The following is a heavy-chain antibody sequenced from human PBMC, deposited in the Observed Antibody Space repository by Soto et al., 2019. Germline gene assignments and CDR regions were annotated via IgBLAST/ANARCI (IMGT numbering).Heavy chain of an antibody. CDR3: AREKDDYYYYMDV. CDR2: IIPTLGIA. Sequence: ASVKVSCKASGGTFISYTISWVRQAPGQGLEWMGRIIPTLGIANYAQKFQGRVTITADKSTSTAYMELSSLRSEDTAVYYCAREKDDYYYYMDVWGKGTTVTV. V-gene: IGHV1-69*04. J-gene: IGHJ6*03. CDR1: GGTFISYT.